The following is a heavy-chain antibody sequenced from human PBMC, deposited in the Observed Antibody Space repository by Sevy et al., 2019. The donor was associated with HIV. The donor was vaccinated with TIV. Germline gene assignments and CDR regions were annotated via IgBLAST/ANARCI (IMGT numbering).Heavy chain of an antibody. CDR1: GGTFSSYA. V-gene: IGHV1-69*13. CDR3: ARGARGYSGYDSYYFDY. D-gene: IGHD5-12*01. Sequence: ASVKVSCKASGGTFSSYAISWVRQAPGQGLEWMGGIIPIFGTANYAQKFQGRVTITADESTGTAYMELSSLRSEETAGYYCARGARGYSGYDSYYFDYWGQGTLVTVSS. CDR2: IIPIFGTA. J-gene: IGHJ4*02.